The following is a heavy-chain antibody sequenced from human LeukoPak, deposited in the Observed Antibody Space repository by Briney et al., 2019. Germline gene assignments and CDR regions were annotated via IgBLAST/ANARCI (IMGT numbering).Heavy chain of an antibody. V-gene: IGHV4-39*01. CDR2: MYYSGST. CDR1: GDAITCSSYY. Sequence: SETLSLTCTVSGDAITCSSYYWGWIRQPPGKGLEWIGSMYYSGSTFSNPSLRSRVNMSADTSKNQFSLKLSSVTAADTAVYYCAMQYYDSTGYYYFDNWGQGTQVTVSS. CDR3: AMQYYDSTGYYYFDN. J-gene: IGHJ4*02. D-gene: IGHD3-22*01.